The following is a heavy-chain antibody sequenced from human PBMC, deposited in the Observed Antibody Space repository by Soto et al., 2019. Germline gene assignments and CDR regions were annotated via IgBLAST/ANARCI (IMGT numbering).Heavy chain of an antibody. D-gene: IGHD1-26*01. CDR1: GVTFSSYA. CDR2: ISGSGGST. V-gene: IGHV3-23*01. J-gene: IGHJ6*02. Sequence: GGSLRLSCAASGVTFSSYAMSWVRQAPGKGLEWGSAISGSGGSTYYAASVKGRFTLSRDNSQNTLYLQMNSLRAEDTAVYYCAKDDLVGATIYSYYGMDVWGQGTTVTVSS. CDR3: AKDDLVGATIYSYYGMDV.